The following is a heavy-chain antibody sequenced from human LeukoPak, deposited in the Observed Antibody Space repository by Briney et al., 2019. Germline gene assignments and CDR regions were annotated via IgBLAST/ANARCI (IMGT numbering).Heavy chain of an antibody. CDR3: VYGNHDSWNAYYIEY. Sequence: PSETLSLTCTVSGGSLSSSSYYWGWIRQPPGKGLEWIGSIYYSGSTYYNPSLKSRVTISVDTSKNQFSLKLSSVTAADTAVYYCVYGNHDSWNAYYIEYWGQGTLVTVSS. CDR2: IYYSGST. V-gene: IGHV4-39*01. D-gene: IGHD3-3*01. J-gene: IGHJ4*02. CDR1: GGSLSSSSYY.